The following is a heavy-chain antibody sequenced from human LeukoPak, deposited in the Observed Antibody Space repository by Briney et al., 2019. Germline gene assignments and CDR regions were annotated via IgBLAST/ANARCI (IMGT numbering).Heavy chain of an antibody. CDR1: GFTFSSYA. V-gene: IGHV3-23*01. Sequence: PGGSLRLSCAASGFTFSSYAMSWVRQAPGKGLEWVSAISGSGGSTYYADSVKGRFTISRDNSKNTLYLRMNSLRAEDTAVYYCAKDLWQQLVRGDAFDIWGQGTMVAVSS. J-gene: IGHJ3*02. CDR3: AKDLWQQLVRGDAFDI. CDR2: ISGSGGST. D-gene: IGHD6-13*01.